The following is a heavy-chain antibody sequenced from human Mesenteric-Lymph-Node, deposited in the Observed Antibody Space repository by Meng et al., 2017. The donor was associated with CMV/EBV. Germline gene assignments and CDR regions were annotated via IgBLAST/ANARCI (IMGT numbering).Heavy chain of an antibody. D-gene: IGHD3-9*01. CDR2: INHSGST. CDR1: GGSFSGYY. V-gene: IGHV4-34*01. J-gene: IGHJ4*02. Sequence: QVPLHQWGAGLWKPSETLSVTCAVYGGSFSGYYWNWIRQSPEKGLEWIGEINHSGSTTYNPSFTSRIIISVDTSTNQISLNMSSVTAADTAVYYCARGSSYDILTGYFDYWGQGALVTVSS. CDR3: ARGSSYDILTGYFDY.